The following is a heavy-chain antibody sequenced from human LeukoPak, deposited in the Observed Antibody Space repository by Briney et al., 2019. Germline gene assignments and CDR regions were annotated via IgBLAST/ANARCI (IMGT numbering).Heavy chain of an antibody. CDR1: GFTFSSYE. J-gene: IGHJ6*03. CDR2: ISSSGSTI. D-gene: IGHD5-18*01. V-gene: IGHV3-48*03. Sequence: PGGSLRLSCAASGFTFSSYEMNWVRQAPGKGLEWVSYISSSGSTIYYADSVKGRFTISRDNAKNSLYLQMNSLRAEDTAVYYCARVAAMVMSHCYYMDVWGKGTTVTISS. CDR3: ARVAAMVMSHCYYMDV.